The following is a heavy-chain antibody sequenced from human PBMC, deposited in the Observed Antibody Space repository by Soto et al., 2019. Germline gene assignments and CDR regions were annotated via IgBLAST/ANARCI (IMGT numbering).Heavy chain of an antibody. CDR3: ARDLVESGYPEYFQH. D-gene: IGHD3-22*01. CDR2: IYSGGST. J-gene: IGHJ1*01. Sequence: EVQLVESGGGLIQPGGSLRLSCAASGFTVSSNYMSWVRQAPGKGSEWVSVIYSGGSTYYADSVKGRFTISRDNSKNTLYLQMNSLRAEDTAVYYCARDLVESGYPEYFQHWGQGTLVTVSS. CDR1: GFTVSSNY. V-gene: IGHV3-53*01.